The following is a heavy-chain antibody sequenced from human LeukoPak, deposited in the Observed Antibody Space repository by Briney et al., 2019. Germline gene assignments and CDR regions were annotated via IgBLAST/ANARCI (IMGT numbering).Heavy chain of an antibody. J-gene: IGHJ3*02. CDR2: INPNSGGT. CDR1: GYTFTGYY. Sequence: GASVKVSCKASGYTFTGYYMHWVRQAPGQGLEWMGWINPNSGGTNYAQKFQGRVTMTRDTSISTAYMELSRLRSDDTAVYYCARDRAAIAARPFSFDIWGQGTMVTVSS. CDR3: ARDRAAIAARPFSFDI. D-gene: IGHD6-6*01. V-gene: IGHV1-2*02.